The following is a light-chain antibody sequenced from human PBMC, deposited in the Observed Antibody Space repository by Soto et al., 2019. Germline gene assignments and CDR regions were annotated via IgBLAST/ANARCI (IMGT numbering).Light chain of an antibody. V-gene: IGKV1-27*01. J-gene: IGKJ3*01. CDR3: QKYDSVPFT. CDR2: TAS. CDR1: QGISNY. Sequence: DIQMTQSPSSLSASVGDRVTITCRASQGISNYLAWYQQKPGKVPDLLIYTASTLQSGVPSRFSGSGSGTXXXXXIXXXXPXDVXTYYXQKYDSVPFTFGPGTKVDIK.